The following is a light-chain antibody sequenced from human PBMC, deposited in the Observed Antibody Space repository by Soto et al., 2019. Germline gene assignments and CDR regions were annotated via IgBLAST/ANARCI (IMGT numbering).Light chain of an antibody. CDR1: RSDVGGDDL. J-gene: IGLJ2*01. V-gene: IGLV2-8*01. Sequence: QSALTQPPSASGSPGQSVTISCTGSRSDVGGDDLVSWYQQRPGKAPQLIISAVNKRPSGVPDRFSGSKSGNTASLTVSGLQAEDEADYYCCSYAGRNTVIFGGGTKLTVL. CDR3: CSYAGRNTVI. CDR2: AVN.